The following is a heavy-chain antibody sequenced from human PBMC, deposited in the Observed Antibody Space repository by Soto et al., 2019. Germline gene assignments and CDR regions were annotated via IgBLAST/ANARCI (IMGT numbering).Heavy chain of an antibody. D-gene: IGHD4-17*01. J-gene: IGHJ4*02. V-gene: IGHV3-30-3*01. CDR3: AREMTTVTTYY. CDR2: ISYDGSNK. CDR1: GFTFSSYA. Sequence: GGSLRLSCAASGFTFSSYAMHWVRQAPGKGLEWVAVISYDGSNKYYADSVKGRFTISRDNSKNTLYLQMNSLRSEDTAVYYCAREMTTVTTYYWGQGTLVTVSS.